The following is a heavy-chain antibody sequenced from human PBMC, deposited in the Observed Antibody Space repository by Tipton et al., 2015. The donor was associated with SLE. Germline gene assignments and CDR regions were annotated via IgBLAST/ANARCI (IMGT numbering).Heavy chain of an antibody. D-gene: IGHD1-1*01. V-gene: IGHV1-18*01. CDR3: VERYDTFGI. J-gene: IGHJ3*02. CDR2: ISAYNGNT. CDR1: GYTFSNYG. Sequence: QLVQSGAEVKKPGASVKVSCKASGYTFSNYGITWVRQAPGQGLEWMGWISAYNGNTNYGHGRVTLTTDTSTSTAYMELWSLTPDDTAVYYCVERYDTFGIWGQGAMVTVAS.